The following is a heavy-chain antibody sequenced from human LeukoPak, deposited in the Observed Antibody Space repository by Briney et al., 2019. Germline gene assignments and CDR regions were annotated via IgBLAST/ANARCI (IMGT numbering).Heavy chain of an antibody. Sequence: GGSLRLSCAASGFTFSSYAMSWVRQAPGKGLEWVSAISGSGGSTYYADSVKGRFTISRDNSKNTLYLQMNSLRAEDTAVYYCARLLYGDYGVPIRDLYYGMDVWGQGTTVTVSS. V-gene: IGHV3-23*01. CDR2: ISGSGGST. D-gene: IGHD4-17*01. CDR1: GFTFSSYA. J-gene: IGHJ6*02. CDR3: ARLLYGDYGVPIRDLYYGMDV.